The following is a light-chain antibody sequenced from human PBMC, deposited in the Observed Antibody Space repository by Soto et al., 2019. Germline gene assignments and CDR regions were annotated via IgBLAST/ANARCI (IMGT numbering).Light chain of an antibody. CDR2: EVI. CDR3: CSYAGGNTFV. CDR1: PNDVATYNL. J-gene: IGLJ2*01. V-gene: IGLV2-23*02. Sequence: QSALTQPASVSGSPGQSITISCTGTPNDVATYNLVSWHQHHPGKAPKVIIYEVIKWPSGVSDRFSGSKSGNTASLTISGLQAEDEADYFCCSYAGGNTFVFGGGTKLTVL.